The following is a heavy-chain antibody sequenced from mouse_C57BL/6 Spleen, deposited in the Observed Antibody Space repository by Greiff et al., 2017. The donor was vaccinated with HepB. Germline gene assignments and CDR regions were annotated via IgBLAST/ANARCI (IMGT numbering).Heavy chain of an antibody. CDR3: ARGMPQYYFDY. CDR2: IYPRSGNT. CDR1: GYTFTSYG. J-gene: IGHJ2*01. Sequence: QVQLKESGAELARPGASVKLSCKASGYTFTSYGISWVKQRTGQGLEWIGEIYPRSGNTYYNEKFKGKATLTADKSSSTAYMELRSLTSEDSAVYFCARGMPQYYFDYWGQGTTLTVSS. D-gene: IGHD3-2*02. V-gene: IGHV1-81*01.